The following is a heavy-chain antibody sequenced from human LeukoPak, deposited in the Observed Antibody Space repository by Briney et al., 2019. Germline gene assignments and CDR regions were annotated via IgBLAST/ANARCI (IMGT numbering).Heavy chain of an antibody. CDR2: INPNSGGT. CDR1: GYTFTGYY. CDR3: AKGGAVSSKSITLVRGTRRYHYYMDV. V-gene: IGHV1-2*02. Sequence: ASVKVSCKASGYTFTGYYMHWVRQAPGQGLEWMGWINPNSGGTNYAQKFQGRVTMTRDTSISTAYMELSRLRSDDTAVYYCAKGGAVSSKSITLVRGTRRYHYYMDVWGKGTTVTISS. D-gene: IGHD3-10*01. J-gene: IGHJ6*03.